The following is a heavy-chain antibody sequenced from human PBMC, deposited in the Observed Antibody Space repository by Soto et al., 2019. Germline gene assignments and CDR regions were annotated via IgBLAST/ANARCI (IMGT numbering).Heavy chain of an antibody. CDR3: ARDGSSHNGYYGMDV. Sequence: GGSLRLSCAASGFTFSSYGMHWVRQAPGKGLEWVAVIWYDGSNKYYVDSVKGRFTISRDNSKNTLYLQMNSLRAEDTAVYYCARDGSSHNGYYGMDVWGQGTTVTVSS. CDR2: IWYDGSNK. V-gene: IGHV3-33*01. CDR1: GFTFSSYG. D-gene: IGHD2-8*01. J-gene: IGHJ6*02.